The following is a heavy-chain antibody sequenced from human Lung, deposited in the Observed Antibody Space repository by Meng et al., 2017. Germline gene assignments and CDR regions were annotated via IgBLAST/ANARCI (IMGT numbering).Heavy chain of an antibody. CDR1: ADTFANYA. CDR3: ATARLSFLLGFDY. V-gene: IGHV1-18*01. Sequence: QVQLVQSGAEIKKPGASVKVSCKASADTFANYAISWVRQAPGQGLEWMGRISTHNGNTNYALKLQGRVTVTTDTSTSTAYMELRNLRSDDTAIYYCATARLSFLLGFDYWGQGTLVTVSS. CDR2: ISTHNGNT. J-gene: IGHJ4*02. D-gene: IGHD2-8*02.